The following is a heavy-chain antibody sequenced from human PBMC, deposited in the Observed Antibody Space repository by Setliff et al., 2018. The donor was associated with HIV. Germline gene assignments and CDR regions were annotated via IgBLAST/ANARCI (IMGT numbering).Heavy chain of an antibody. CDR1: GGTFNIFS. CDR3: ARDRRPAGINYGYGYLDD. J-gene: IGHJ4*02. D-gene: IGHD2-2*02. CDR2: INAGNGNT. Sequence: GASVKVSCKTTGGTFNIFSITWVRQAPGQRLEWMGWINAGNGNTKYSQKIQGRVTITRDTSASTAYMELSSLRSEDTAVYYCARDRRPAGINYGYGYLDDWGQGTLVTVSS. V-gene: IGHV1-3*01.